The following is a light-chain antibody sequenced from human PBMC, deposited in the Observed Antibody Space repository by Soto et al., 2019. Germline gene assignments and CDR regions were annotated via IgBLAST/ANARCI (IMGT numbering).Light chain of an antibody. CDR2: DAS. V-gene: IGKV1-33*01. CDR1: QDISKY. Sequence: DIQMTQSPSSLSASVGDRITITCQASQDISKYLNWYQHKPGKAPKLLIYDASNFETGVPSRFSGSGSGTEFTFTISSLQPEDIATYYCQQYDNLPLPFGGGTKADIK. J-gene: IGKJ4*01. CDR3: QQYDNLPLP.